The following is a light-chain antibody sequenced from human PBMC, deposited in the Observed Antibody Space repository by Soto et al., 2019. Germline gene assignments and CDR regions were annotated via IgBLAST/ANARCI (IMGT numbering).Light chain of an antibody. V-gene: IGKV3-11*01. CDR3: QPRSYWRLYT. Sequence: EIVLTQSPATLSLSPGERATLSCRASQSISHYLAWYQQKPGKAPRLLIYDASNSSTGIPPTFSVSGSWTGFTLGIRGLVPEDLADDECQPRSYWRLYTFGKGTELEIK. CDR2: DAS. CDR1: QSISHY. J-gene: IGKJ2*01.